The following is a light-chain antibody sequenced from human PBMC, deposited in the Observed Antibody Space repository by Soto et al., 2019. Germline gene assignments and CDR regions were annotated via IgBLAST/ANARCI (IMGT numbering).Light chain of an antibody. J-gene: IGLJ2*01. V-gene: IGLV7-43*01. CDR3: LLYFGGYVV. Sequence: QAVVTQESSLTVSPGGTVTLTCASSTGAVTSGYYPNWVQQKPGQTPRALIYSTDNKHSWTPARFSGSLLGGKAALTLSGAQPEGEAEYYCLLYFGGYVVFGGGTKLTVL. CDR2: STD. CDR1: TGAVTSGYY.